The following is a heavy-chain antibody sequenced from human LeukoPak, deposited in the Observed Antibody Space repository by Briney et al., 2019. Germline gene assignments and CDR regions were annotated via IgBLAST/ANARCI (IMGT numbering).Heavy chain of an antibody. CDR1: GFPFSSYW. CDR3: ARGWELDP. CDR2: IKQDGSEK. J-gene: IGHJ5*02. V-gene: IGHV3-7*05. D-gene: IGHD1-26*01. Sequence: GGSLRLSCAASGFPFSSYWLSWVRQAPGKGLEWVANIKQDGSEKYYVDSVKGRFTISRDNAKNSLYLQMNSLRVEDTAVYYCARGWELDPWGQGTLVTVSS.